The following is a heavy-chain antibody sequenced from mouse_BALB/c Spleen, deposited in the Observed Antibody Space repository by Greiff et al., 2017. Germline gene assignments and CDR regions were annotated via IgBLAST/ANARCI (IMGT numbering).Heavy chain of an antibody. CDR2: ISSGGSYT. Sequence: EVKVVESGGGLVKPGGSLKLSCAASGFTFSSYTMSWVRQTPEKRLEWVATISSGGSYTYYPDSVKGRFTISRDNAKNNLYLQMSSLKSEDTAMYYCARGGGTKDFAYWGQGTLVTVSA. CDR3: ARGGGTKDFAY. D-gene: IGHD2-14*01. V-gene: IGHV5-6-4*01. J-gene: IGHJ3*01. CDR1: GFTFSSYT.